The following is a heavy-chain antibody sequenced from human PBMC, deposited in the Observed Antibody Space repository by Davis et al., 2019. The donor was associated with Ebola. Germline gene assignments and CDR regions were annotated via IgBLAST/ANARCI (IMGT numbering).Heavy chain of an antibody. V-gene: IGHV3-48*03. CDR2: ISDSGSTT. D-gene: IGHD5-18*01. Sequence: GESLKTPCAASGFTFNKYEMNWVRQAPGKGLEWISYISDSGSTTYYTDSVKGRFTISRDNAKNSLYLQMNTLRVEDTAIYYCVPGTWIRGQGTLVTVSS. J-gene: IGHJ4*02. CDR3: VPGTWI. CDR1: GFTFNKYE.